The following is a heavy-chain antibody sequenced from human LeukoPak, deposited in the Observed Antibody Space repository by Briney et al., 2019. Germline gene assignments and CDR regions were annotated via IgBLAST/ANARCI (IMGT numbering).Heavy chain of an antibody. CDR3: ARSASHGLGTLDFDY. CDR2: ISGSGGNT. J-gene: IGHJ4*02. Sequence: GGSLRLSCAASGFTFSSYAMSWVRQAPGKGLEWVSIISGSGGNTYNADSVKGRFTISRDNSKNTLYLQMNSLRAEDTAVYYCARSASHGLGTLDFDYWGQGTLVTVSS. V-gene: IGHV3-23*01. CDR1: GFTFSSYA. D-gene: IGHD1-7*01.